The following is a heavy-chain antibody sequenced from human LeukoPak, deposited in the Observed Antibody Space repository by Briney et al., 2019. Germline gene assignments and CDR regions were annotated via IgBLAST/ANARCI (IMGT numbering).Heavy chain of an antibody. V-gene: IGHV3-74*01. D-gene: IGHD5-24*01. CDR3: VRDSNFKIDY. CDR2: INHDGSDI. Sequence: GGSLRLSCAVSGFTVSTYVMHWVRRAPGEGLVWVSRINHDGSDISYADSVKGRSTISRDNAKNTLYLQMNSLRADDTAIYYCVRDSNFKIDYWGQETLVTVSS. CDR1: GFTVSTYV. J-gene: IGHJ4*02.